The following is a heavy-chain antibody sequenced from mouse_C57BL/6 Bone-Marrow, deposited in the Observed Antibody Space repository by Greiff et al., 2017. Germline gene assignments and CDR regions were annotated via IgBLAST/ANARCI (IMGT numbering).Heavy chain of an antibody. D-gene: IGHD2-14*01. Sequence: EVKVVESEGGLVQPGSSMKLSCTASGFTFSDYYMAWVRQVPEKGLEWVANINYDGSSTYYLDSLKSRFIISRDNAKNILYLQMSSLKSEDTATYYCARDNRMDYWGQGTSVTVSS. CDR2: INYDGSST. CDR3: ARDNRMDY. V-gene: IGHV5-16*01. CDR1: GFTFSDYY. J-gene: IGHJ4*01.